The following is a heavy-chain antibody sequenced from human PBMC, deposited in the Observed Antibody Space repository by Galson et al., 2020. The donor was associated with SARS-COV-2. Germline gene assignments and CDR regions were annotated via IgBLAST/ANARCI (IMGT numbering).Heavy chain of an antibody. D-gene: IGHD3-16*01. CDR1: GFTFSSYG. Sequence: QAGGSLRLSCAASGFTFSSYGMHWVRQAPGKGLEWVAVISYDGSNKYYADSVKGRFTISRDNSKNTLYLQMNSLRAEDTAVYYCARVGGVYAQFPEEYFQHWGQGTLVTVSS. J-gene: IGHJ1*01. CDR2: ISYDGSNK. CDR3: ARVGGVYAQFPEEYFQH. V-gene: IGHV3-30*03.